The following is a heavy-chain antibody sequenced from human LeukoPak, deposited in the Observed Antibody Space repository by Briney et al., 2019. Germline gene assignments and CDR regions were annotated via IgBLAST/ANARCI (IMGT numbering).Heavy chain of an antibody. CDR2: ISWNSGSI. J-gene: IGHJ4*02. V-gene: IGHV3-9*01. CDR3: ASERPSSSWYDY. D-gene: IGHD6-13*01. Sequence: SGGSLRLSCAASGFTFDDYAMHWVRQAPGKGLEWVSGISWNSGSIGYADSVKGRFTISRDNAKNSLYLQMNSLRAEDTALYYCASERPSSSWYDYWGQGTLVTVSS. CDR1: GFTFDDYA.